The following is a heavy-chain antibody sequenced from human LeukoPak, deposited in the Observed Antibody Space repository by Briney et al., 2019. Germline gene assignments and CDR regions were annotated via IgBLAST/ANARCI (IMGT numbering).Heavy chain of an antibody. Sequence: GGSLRLSCAASGFTFSIYAMSGAPHAPGKGLEWVSAISGSGGSTYYADSVKGRFTISRDNAKNSLYLQMNSLRAEDTALYYCARGNYPADYWGQGTLVTVSS. J-gene: IGHJ4*02. D-gene: IGHD4-11*01. CDR1: GFTFSIYA. V-gene: IGHV3-23*01. CDR3: ARGNYPADY. CDR2: ISGSGGST.